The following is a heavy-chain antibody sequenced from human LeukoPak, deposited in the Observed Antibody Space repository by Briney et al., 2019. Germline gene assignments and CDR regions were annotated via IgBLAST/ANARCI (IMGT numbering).Heavy chain of an antibody. V-gene: IGHV1-2*02. CDR2: INPNSGGT. CDR3: ARSSPIVATILYYFDY. CDR1: GYTFTGYY. Sequence: GASVKVSCKASGYTFTGYYMHWVRQAPGQGLEWMGWINPNSGGTNYAQKFQGRVTITTDESTSTAYMELSSLRSEDTAVYYCARSSPIVATILYYFDYWGQGTLVTVSS. J-gene: IGHJ4*02. D-gene: IGHD5-12*01.